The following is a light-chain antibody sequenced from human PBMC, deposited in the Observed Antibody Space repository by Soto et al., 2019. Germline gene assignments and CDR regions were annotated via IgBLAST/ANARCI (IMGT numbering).Light chain of an antibody. CDR1: SSDVGGYNH. J-gene: IGLJ1*01. CDR3: NSYTSTSSYV. CDR2: GVS. Sequence: QSVLTQPAAVSGSPGQSITISCTGTSSDVGGYNHVSWYQQHPDKAPKLIIHGVSNRPSGISNRFSGSKSGSTASLTISGLQPEDEADYYCNSYTSTSSYVFGTGTKLTVL. V-gene: IGLV2-14*03.